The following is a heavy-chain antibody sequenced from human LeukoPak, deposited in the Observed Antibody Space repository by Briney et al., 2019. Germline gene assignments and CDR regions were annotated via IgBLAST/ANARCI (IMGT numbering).Heavy chain of an antibody. CDR3: ARKISRRDGYNYVDYYYYGMDV. V-gene: IGHV1-69*04. CDR1: GGTFSSHA. CDR2: IIPILGIA. J-gene: IGHJ6*02. D-gene: IGHD5-24*01. Sequence: SVKVSCKASGGTFSSHAISWVRQAPGQGLEWMGRIIPILGIANYAQKFQGRVTITADKSTSTAYMELSSLRSEDTAVYYCARKISRRDGYNYVDYYYYGMDVWGQGTTVTVSS.